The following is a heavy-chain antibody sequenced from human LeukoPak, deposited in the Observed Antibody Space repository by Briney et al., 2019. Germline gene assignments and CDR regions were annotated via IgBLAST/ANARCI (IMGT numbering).Heavy chain of an antibody. D-gene: IGHD2-8*01. V-gene: IGHV3-23*01. CDR1: GFTFSSYA. CDR3: AKDTSIGKYCTNGVCSPFDY. J-gene: IGHJ4*02. Sequence: GGSLTLSCAGSGFTFSSYAMSWVRQAPGQGLEWVSVISDSGDYTSYADSVRGRFTISRNNSRNTLYLQMISLRPEDTAVYYCAKDTSIGKYCTNGVCSPFDYWGQGTLVTVSS. CDR2: ISDSGDYT.